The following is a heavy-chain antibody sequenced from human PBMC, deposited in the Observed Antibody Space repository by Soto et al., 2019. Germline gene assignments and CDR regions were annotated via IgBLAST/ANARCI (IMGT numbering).Heavy chain of an antibody. V-gene: IGHV1-8*02. Sequence: QVQLVQSGAEVKRPGASVKVSCTTSGYKFADYHMNWVRQATGRGLEWLGYMNSFSGGSDFAPKFQDRLTLTKNTSISTAYLELTNLRDDDTAVYYCARGSAFQRTGNSDFWGQGPPVTVSS. CDR1: GYKFADYH. CDR3: ARGSAFQRTGNSDF. D-gene: IGHD6-19*01. J-gene: IGHJ4*02. CDR2: MNSFSGGS.